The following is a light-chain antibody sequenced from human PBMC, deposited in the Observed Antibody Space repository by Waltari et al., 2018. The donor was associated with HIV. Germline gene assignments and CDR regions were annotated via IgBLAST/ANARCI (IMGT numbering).Light chain of an antibody. CDR1: PVSKED. V-gene: IGLV3-25*03. CDR3: QSADTSPSKAI. CDR2: EST. Sequence: SYELTQSPSVSVSPGQTARIACFGEPVSKEDVNWYQWKTGQAPVMVIYESTKRSSRMSGRFSASRSGTTATLTITGVRTEDEADYFCQSADTSPSKAIFGGGTK. J-gene: IGLJ2*01.